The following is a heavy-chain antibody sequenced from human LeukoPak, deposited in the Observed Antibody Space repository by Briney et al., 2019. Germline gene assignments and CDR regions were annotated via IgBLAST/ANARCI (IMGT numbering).Heavy chain of an antibody. J-gene: IGHJ5*02. Sequence: SETLSLTCAVSGYSISSGYYWGWIRQPPGKGLEWIGSIYHSGSTYYNPSLKSRVTISVDTSKNQFSLKLSSVTAADTAVYYCASAIIVVVPAAIRGWFDPWGQGTLVTVSS. CDR2: IYHSGST. V-gene: IGHV4-38-2*01. CDR1: GYSISSGYY. D-gene: IGHD2-2*02. CDR3: ASAIIVVVPAAIRGWFDP.